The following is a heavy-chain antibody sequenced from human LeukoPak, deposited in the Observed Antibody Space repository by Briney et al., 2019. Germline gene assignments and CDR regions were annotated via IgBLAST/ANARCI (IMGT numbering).Heavy chain of an antibody. D-gene: IGHD2-15*01. Sequence: SVKVSCKASGGTFSSYAISWVRQAPGQGLEWMGRIIPIFGTANYAQKFQGRVTITTDESTSTAYMELSSLRSEDTAVYYCATMRIVVVVAANDDAFDIWGQGTMVTVSS. V-gene: IGHV1-69*05. J-gene: IGHJ3*02. CDR2: IIPIFGTA. CDR3: ATMRIVVVVAANDDAFDI. CDR1: GGTFSSYA.